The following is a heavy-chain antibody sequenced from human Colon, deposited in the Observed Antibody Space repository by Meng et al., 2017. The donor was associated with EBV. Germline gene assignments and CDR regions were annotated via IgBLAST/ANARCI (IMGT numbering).Heavy chain of an antibody. D-gene: IGHD3-16*01. J-gene: IGHJ4*02. CDR3: VRVRGDFDY. CDR2: INSNWNT. V-gene: IGHV4-39*07. Sequence: HLQRQESCPDLVKPSETLSLTCICSGDPVSETNHFWGWVRQAPGKGLEWVGSINSNWNTYSNPSLTSRVTMSLDTSKNQFSLKLSSVTAADTAVYYCVRVRGDFDYWGQGTLVTVSS. CDR1: GDPVSETNHF.